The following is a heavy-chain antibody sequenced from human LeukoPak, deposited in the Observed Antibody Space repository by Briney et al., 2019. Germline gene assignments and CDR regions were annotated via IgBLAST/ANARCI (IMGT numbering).Heavy chain of an antibody. J-gene: IGHJ5*02. D-gene: IGHD6-19*01. CDR1: GGSISSSNW. CDR3: ARHFQWPANWFDP. Sequence: SETLSLTCAVSGGSISSSNWWSWVRQPPGKGLEWIGEIYHSGSTNYNPSLKSRVTISVDTSKNQFSLKLSSVTAADTAVYYCARHFQWPANWFDPWGQGTLVTVSS. CDR2: IYHSGST. V-gene: IGHV4-4*02.